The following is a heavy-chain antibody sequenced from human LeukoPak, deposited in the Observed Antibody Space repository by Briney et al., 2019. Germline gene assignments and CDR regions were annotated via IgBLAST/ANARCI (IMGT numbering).Heavy chain of an antibody. CDR3: ARGGRYCSGGSCYPRHAFDI. J-gene: IGHJ3*02. CDR1: GFTFSSYW. D-gene: IGHD2-15*01. CDR2: IKQDGSEK. V-gene: IGHV3-7*04. Sequence: GGSLRLSCAASGFTFSSYWMSWVRQAPGKGLEWVANIKQDGSEKYYVDSVKGRFTISRDNAKNTLYLQMNSLRAEDTAVYYCARGGRYCSGGSCYPRHAFDIWGQGTMVTVSS.